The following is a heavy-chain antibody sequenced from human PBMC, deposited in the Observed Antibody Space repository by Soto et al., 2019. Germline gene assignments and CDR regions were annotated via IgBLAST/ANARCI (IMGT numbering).Heavy chain of an antibody. J-gene: IGHJ5*02. CDR1: GFTFSSYA. V-gene: IGHV3-23*01. CDR3: AKDDGSSGWPAGWFDP. D-gene: IGHD6-19*01. Sequence: VQLLESGGGLVQPGGSLRLSCAASGFTFSSYAMSWVRQAPGKGLEWVSAISGSGGSTYYADSVKGRFTISRDNSKNTLYLQMNSLRAEDTAVYYCAKDDGSSGWPAGWFDPWGQGTLVTVSS. CDR2: ISGSGGST.